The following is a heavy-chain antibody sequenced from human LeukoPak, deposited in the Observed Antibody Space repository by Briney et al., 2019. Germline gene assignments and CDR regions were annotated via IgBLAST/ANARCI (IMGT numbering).Heavy chain of an antibody. CDR3: AKVRTLVWFGEFAY. J-gene: IGHJ4*02. Sequence: PGGSLRLSCAASGFTFSSYAMRGVPQAPGKGLEWVSAISGSGGATYYADSVKGRFTISRDNAKNTLYLQMHSLRADDTAVYYCAKVRTLVWFGEFAYWGQGTLVTVSS. D-gene: IGHD3-10*01. CDR1: GFTFSSYA. V-gene: IGHV3-23*01. CDR2: ISGSGGAT.